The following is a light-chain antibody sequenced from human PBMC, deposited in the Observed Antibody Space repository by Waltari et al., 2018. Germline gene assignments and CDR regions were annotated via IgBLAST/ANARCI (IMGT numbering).Light chain of an antibody. CDR2: GAS. CDR3: QHYVRLPAT. Sequence: IVLTQSPGTLPLSPGERATLSCRASEPVSRALAWYQQKPGQAPRLLIYGASTRAPGIPDRFSGSGSGTDFSLTISGLEPEDFAVYYCQHYVRLPATFGQGTKVEIK. J-gene: IGKJ1*01. V-gene: IGKV3-20*01. CDR1: EPVSRA.